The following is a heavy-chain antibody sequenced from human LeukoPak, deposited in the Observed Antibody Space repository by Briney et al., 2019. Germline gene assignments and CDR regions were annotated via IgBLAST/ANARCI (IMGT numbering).Heavy chain of an antibody. CDR1: GFTFSDYA. J-gene: IGHJ3*02. CDR3: ASGNWNDRAFDI. CDR2: IKQDGSER. D-gene: IGHD1-20*01. Sequence: GGSLRLSCAASGFTFSDYAINWVRQAPGKGLEWVANIKQDGSERYYVDSVKGRFTISRDNAKNSLYLQMNSLRAEDTAVYYCASGNWNDRAFDIWGQGTMVTVSS. V-gene: IGHV3-7*01.